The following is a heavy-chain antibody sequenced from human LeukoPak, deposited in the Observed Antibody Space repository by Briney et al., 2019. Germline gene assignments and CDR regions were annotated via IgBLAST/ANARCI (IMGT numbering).Heavy chain of an antibody. Sequence: GGSLRLSCAASGFTFSSYAMHWVRQAPGKGLEWVAVISYDGSNKYCADSVKGRFTISRHNSKNTLYLQMNSLRAQDTAVYYCARDWNEYSFDYWGQGTLVTVSS. J-gene: IGHJ4*02. CDR2: ISYDGSNK. V-gene: IGHV3-30*04. CDR1: GFTFSSYA. D-gene: IGHD1-1*01. CDR3: ARDWNEYSFDY.